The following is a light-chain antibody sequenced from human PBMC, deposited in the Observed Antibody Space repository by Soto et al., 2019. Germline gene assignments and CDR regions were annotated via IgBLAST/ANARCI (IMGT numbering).Light chain of an antibody. J-gene: IGKJ1*01. CDR3: QQYGSSPWT. Sequence: EIVLTQSPATLSLSPGEGATLSCRASQSVSSYLAWYQQKPGQAPRLLIYDASSRATGIPARFGGSGSGTDFTLTISSLEPEDFAVYYCQQYGSSPWTFGQGTKVEFK. CDR2: DAS. V-gene: IGKV3-11*01. CDR1: QSVSSY.